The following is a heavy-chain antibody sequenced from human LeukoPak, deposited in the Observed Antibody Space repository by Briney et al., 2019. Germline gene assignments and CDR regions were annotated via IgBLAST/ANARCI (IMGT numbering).Heavy chain of an antibody. J-gene: IGHJ4*02. V-gene: IGHV3-7*01. CDR3: ARDLPLLRFLEWCLDY. CDR2: IKQDGSEK. D-gene: IGHD3-3*01. CDR1: GFTFSSYW. Sequence: GGSLRLSCAASGFTFSSYWMSWVRQAPGKGLEWVANIKQDGSEKYYVDSVKGRFTISRDNAKNPLYLQMNSLRAEDTAVYYCARDLPLLRFLEWCLDYWGQGTLVTVSS.